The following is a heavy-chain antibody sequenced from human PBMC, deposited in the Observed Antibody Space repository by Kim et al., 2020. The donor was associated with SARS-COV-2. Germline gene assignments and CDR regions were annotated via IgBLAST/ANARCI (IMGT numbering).Heavy chain of an antibody. Sequence: RKFQGRVTITRDTSASTACMELSSLRSEDTAVYYCARAHSSGWYDWYFDLWGRGTLVTVSS. D-gene: IGHD6-19*01. V-gene: IGHV1-3*01. J-gene: IGHJ2*01. CDR3: ARAHSSGWYDWYFDL.